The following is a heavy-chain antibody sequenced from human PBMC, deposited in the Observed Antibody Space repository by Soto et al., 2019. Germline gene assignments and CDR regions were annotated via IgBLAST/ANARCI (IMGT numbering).Heavy chain of an antibody. V-gene: IGHV1-3*01. Sequence: ASVKVSCKASGYTFTNYAMHWVRQAPGQRLEWMGWINAGNGNTKYSQKFQGRVTITMDTSASTAYMELSSLRSEDTAVYYCARGGSLYWYFDLWGRGTLVTVSS. D-gene: IGHD1-26*01. CDR3: ARGGSLYWYFDL. CDR2: INAGNGNT. CDR1: GYTFTNYA. J-gene: IGHJ2*01.